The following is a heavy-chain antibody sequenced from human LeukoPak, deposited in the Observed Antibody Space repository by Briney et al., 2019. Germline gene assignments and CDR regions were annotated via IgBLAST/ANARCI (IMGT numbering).Heavy chain of an antibody. Sequence: GASVKVSCKASGGTFSSDAISWVRQAPGQGLEWMGRIIPIFGTANYAQKFQGRVTITTDESTSTAYMELSSLRSEDTAVYYCAISIAVAWYVNWFDPWGQGTLVTVSS. J-gene: IGHJ5*02. V-gene: IGHV1-69*05. CDR3: AISIAVAWYVNWFDP. D-gene: IGHD6-19*01. CDR1: GGTFSSDA. CDR2: IIPIFGTA.